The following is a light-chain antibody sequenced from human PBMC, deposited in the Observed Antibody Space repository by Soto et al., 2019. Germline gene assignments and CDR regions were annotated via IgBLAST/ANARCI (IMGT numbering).Light chain of an antibody. Sequence: IQMTQSPSSLSTSVGDRVTITCRSNQSIVNYLNWYQHKPGRAPKLLISGASTLQNAVPSRFSGSGSGTDFVLTINTLQAEDFATYYCQQSFSTPPSFCQGTKLEIK. CDR3: QQSFSTPPS. CDR1: QSIVNY. V-gene: IGKV1-39*01. J-gene: IGKJ2*01. CDR2: GAS.